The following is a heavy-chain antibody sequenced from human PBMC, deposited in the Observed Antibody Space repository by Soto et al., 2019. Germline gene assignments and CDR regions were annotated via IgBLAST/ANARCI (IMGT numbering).Heavy chain of an antibody. Sequence: SETLSLTCTVSGGSISSSSYYWGWIRQPPGKGLEWIGSIYYSGSTYYNPSLKSRVTISVDTSKNQFSLKLSSVTAADTAVYYCARLFRVQFGELFPWFDPWGQGTLVTVSS. CDR2: IYYSGST. CDR1: GGSISSSSYY. CDR3: ARLFRVQFGELFPWFDP. V-gene: IGHV4-39*01. J-gene: IGHJ5*02. D-gene: IGHD3-10*01.